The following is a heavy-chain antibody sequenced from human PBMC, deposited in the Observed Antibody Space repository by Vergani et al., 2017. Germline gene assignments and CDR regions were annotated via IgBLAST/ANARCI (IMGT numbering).Heavy chain of an antibody. J-gene: IGHJ3*02. CDR1: GFTFSSYG. V-gene: IGHV3-30*18. CDR3: AKLSRYCTSTRGSNTHEAFDI. D-gene: IGHD2-2*01. CDR2: ISYDGSNK. Sequence: QVQMVESGGGVVQPGRSLRLSCAASGFTFSSYGMHWVRQAPGKGLEWVAVISYDGSNKYYADSVKGRFTISRDNSKNTLYVQMNSLRAEDTAVYYCAKLSRYCTSTRGSNTHEAFDIWGQGTMVTVSS.